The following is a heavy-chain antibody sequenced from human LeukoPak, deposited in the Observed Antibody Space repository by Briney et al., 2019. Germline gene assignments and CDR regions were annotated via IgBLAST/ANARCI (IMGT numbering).Heavy chain of an antibody. J-gene: IGHJ4*02. D-gene: IGHD6-13*01. Sequence: GASVKVSCKASGYTFTSYGISWVRQAPGQGLEWMGWISAYNGNTNYAQKLQGRVTMTTDTSTSTAYMELRSLRSDDTAVYYCASPSPGYSSSWYELCYWGQGTLVTVSS. CDR2: ISAYNGNT. V-gene: IGHV1-18*01. CDR1: GYTFTSYG. CDR3: ASPSPGYSSSWYELCY.